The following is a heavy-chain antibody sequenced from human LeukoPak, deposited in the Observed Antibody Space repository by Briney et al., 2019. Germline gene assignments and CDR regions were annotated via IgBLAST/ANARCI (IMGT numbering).Heavy chain of an antibody. CDR3: ARDYGRY. J-gene: IGHJ4*02. V-gene: IGHV3-7*03. CDR2: IKEDGSEK. Sequence: PGGSLRLSCAASGFTFSSYWMSWVRQAPGKGLEWVVSIKEDGSEKYYVDSVEGRFTISRDNAKNSLSLQMNSLRVEDTAMYYCARDYGRYWGQGTLVTVSS. D-gene: IGHD4-17*01. CDR1: GFTFSSYW.